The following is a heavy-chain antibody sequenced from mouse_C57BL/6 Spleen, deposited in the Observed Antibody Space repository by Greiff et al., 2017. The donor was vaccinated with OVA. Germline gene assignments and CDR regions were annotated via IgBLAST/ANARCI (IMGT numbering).Heavy chain of an antibody. Sequence: QVQLQQPGAELVKPGASVKLSCKASGYTFTSYWMHWVKQRPGQGLEWIGMIHPNSGSTNYNEKFKSKATLTVDTSSSTAYMQLSSLTSEDSAVYYCARSDDYYGSSSYYYAMDYWGQGTSVTVSS. CDR3: ARSDDYYGSSSYYYAMDY. CDR1: GYTFTSYW. CDR2: IHPNSGST. V-gene: IGHV1-64*01. D-gene: IGHD1-1*01. J-gene: IGHJ4*01.